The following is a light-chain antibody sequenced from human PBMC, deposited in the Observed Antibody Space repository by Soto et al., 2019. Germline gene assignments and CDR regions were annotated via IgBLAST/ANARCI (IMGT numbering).Light chain of an antibody. V-gene: IGKV1-6*01. Sequence: AIQMTQSPSSLSASVGDRVTITCRASPGIRNDLGWYQQKPGKAPKLLIYAASRLETGVPSRFSGSGSGTDFTLTIISLQPEDIATYYCLQDHAYPRTFGQGTVVEI. CDR2: AAS. CDR3: LQDHAYPRT. J-gene: IGKJ1*01. CDR1: PGIRND.